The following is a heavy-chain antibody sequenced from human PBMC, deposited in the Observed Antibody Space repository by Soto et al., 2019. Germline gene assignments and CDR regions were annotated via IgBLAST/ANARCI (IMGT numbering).Heavy chain of an antibody. D-gene: IGHD4-17*01. J-gene: IGHJ4*02. CDR1: GFTFSSYW. CDR3: ANSQTGRWMTTVTRFDY. CDR2: IKPDGSEK. V-gene: IGHV3-7*03. Sequence: EVQLVESGGGLVQPGGSLRLSCAASGFTFSSYWMSWVRQAPGKGLEWVANIKPDGSEKFYVDSVKGRFTISRDNVKNSLSLQMNSLRAEDTAVYYCANSQTGRWMTTVTRFDYWGQGTLVTVSS.